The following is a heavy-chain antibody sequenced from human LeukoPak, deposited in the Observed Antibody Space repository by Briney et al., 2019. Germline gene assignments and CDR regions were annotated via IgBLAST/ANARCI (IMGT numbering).Heavy chain of an antibody. J-gene: IGHJ5*02. CDR3: ARGLGIAARTRGGWFDP. V-gene: IGHV4-34*01. CDR1: GGSFSGHY. D-gene: IGHD6-6*01. Sequence: SETLSLTCAVYGGSFSGHYWSWIRQPPGKGLEWIGEINHSGSTNYNPSLKSRVTISVDTSKNQFSLKLSSVTAADTAVYYCARGLGIAARTRGGWFDPWGQGTLVTVSS. CDR2: INHSGST.